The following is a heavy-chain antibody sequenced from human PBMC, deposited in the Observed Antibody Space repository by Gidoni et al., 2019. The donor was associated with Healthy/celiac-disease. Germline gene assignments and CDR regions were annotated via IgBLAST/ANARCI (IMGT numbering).Heavy chain of an antibody. CDR1: GGSFSGYY. D-gene: IGHD6-19*01. CDR2: INHSGST. V-gene: IGHV4-34*01. Sequence: QVQLQQWGAGLLKPSETLSLTCAVYGGSFSGYYWSWIRQTPGKGLEWIGEINHSGSTNYNPSLKSRVTISVDTSKNQFSLKLSSVTAADTAVYYCARGREYKQWLVNDYWGQGTLVTVSS. J-gene: IGHJ4*02. CDR3: ARGREYKQWLVNDY.